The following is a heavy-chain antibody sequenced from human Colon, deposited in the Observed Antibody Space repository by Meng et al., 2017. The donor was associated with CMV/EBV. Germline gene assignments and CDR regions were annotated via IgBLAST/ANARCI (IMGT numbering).Heavy chain of an antibody. CDR2: IGRGSGA. CDR3: ARDRWFTF. CDR1: GFPFTSYD. V-gene: IGHV3-23*01. J-gene: IGHJ4*02. D-gene: IGHD2-15*01. Sequence: LVVWGGLGMPGVSMRLSCAASGFPFTSYDMSWVRQAPGKGLEWVSTIGRGSGANYADSVKGRFTMSRDNSKNTVYLEMNNLRAEDTAIYYCARDRWFTFWGQGVLVTVSS.